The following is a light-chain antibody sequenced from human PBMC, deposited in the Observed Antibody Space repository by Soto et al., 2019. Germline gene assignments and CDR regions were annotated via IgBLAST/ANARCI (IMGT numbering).Light chain of an antibody. CDR1: QSLLYNNTYNY. V-gene: IGKV2-28*01. J-gene: IGKJ5*01. CDR2: FGS. Sequence: EIVETQSPQTLPVAPGDPASISCRSSQSLLYNNTYNYLDWYVQKPGQSPQLLIYFGSNRAPGVPDRFSGSGSGTDFTLKINRVEAEDVGTYYCMQALQSLTFGQGTRLEIK. CDR3: MQALQSLT.